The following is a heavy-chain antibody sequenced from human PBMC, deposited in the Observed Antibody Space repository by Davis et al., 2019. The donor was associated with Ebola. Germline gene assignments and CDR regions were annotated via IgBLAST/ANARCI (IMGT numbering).Heavy chain of an antibody. CDR1: GFNFRNYG. J-gene: IGHJ6*04. V-gene: IGHV3-30*18. CDR2: QSYDGSNK. D-gene: IGHD3-10*01. CDR3: VKDRHYMVRGVIVGYYYGMDV. Sequence: GESLKISCEASGFNFRNYGMHWVRQAPGKGLEWVAVQSYDGSNKYYGDSVKGRFSIARDNSKNTVYLQMNTLRAEDTAVYCCVKDRHYMVRGVIVGYYYGMDVWGKGTTVTV.